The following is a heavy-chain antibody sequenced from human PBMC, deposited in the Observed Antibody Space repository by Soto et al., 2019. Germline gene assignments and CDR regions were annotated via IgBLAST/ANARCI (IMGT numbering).Heavy chain of an antibody. Sequence: SQPLSHTCTVAGGSVSSGSYCWSLIKQPPGKGLEWIGYIYYSGSTNYNPSLKSRVTISVDTSKNQFSLKLSSVTAADTAVYYCANLDSGYASNWFDPWGQGTLVTVSS. J-gene: IGHJ5*02. CDR1: GGSVSSGSYC. CDR2: IYYSGST. CDR3: ANLDSGYASNWFDP. D-gene: IGHD5-12*01. V-gene: IGHV4-61*01.